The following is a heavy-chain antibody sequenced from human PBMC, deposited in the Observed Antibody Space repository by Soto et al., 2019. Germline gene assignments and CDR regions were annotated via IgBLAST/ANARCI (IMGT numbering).Heavy chain of an antibody. Sequence: QVQLQESGPGLVKPSQTLSLTCTVSGASIRNDDYYWNWIRQSPGKGLEWIGYIYYSGGTYYTPSLKSPITISVDTSKNKFALNLNAVTAAYTSVYYCARGNPRYCSSATCCYSFDPWGQGTLVTVSS. CDR3: ARGNPRYCSSATCCYSFDP. V-gene: IGHV4-30-4*01. D-gene: IGHD2-2*01. CDR1: GASIRNDDYY. J-gene: IGHJ5*02. CDR2: IYYSGGT.